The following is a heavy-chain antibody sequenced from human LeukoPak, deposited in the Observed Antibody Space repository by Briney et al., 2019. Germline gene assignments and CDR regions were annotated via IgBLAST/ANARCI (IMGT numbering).Heavy chain of an antibody. CDR1: GFTVSSNY. V-gene: IGHV3-66*01. CDR2: IYSGGST. CDR3: ARDRGIEAAGWFDP. D-gene: IGHD6-13*01. J-gene: IGHJ5*02. Sequence: GGSLRLSCAASGFTVSSNYMSWVRQAPGNGLEWVSVIYSGGSTYYADSVKGRFTISRDNSKNTLYLQMNSLRAEDTAVYYCARDRGIEAAGWFDPWGQGTLVTVSS.